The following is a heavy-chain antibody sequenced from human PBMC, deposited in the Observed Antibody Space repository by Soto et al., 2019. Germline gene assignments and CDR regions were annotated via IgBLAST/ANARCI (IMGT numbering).Heavy chain of an antibody. CDR3: ARVLRFLEWSPYYYYYGMDV. D-gene: IGHD3-3*01. CDR2: INHSGST. V-gene: IGHV4-39*07. CDR1: GDSISSNGYY. J-gene: IGHJ6*02. Sequence: SETLSLTCTVSGDSISSNGYYWIWIRQPPGKGLEWIGEINHSGSTNYNPSLKSRVTISVDTSRNQFSLKLSSVTAADTAVYYCARVLRFLEWSPYYYYYGMDVWGQGTTVTVSS.